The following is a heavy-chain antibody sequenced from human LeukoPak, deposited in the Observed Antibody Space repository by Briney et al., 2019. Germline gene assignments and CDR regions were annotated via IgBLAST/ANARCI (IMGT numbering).Heavy chain of an antibody. Sequence: SETLSLTCTVSGGSISSYYWSWIRHPPGKGLELIGYIYYSGSTNYNPSLKSRVTISVDTSKNQFSLKLSSVTAADTAVYYCARRINTNYYYGSGSYGDWFDPWGQGTLVTVSS. V-gene: IGHV4-59*08. J-gene: IGHJ5*02. CDR2: IYYSGST. CDR1: GGSISSYY. CDR3: ARRINTNYYYGSGSYGDWFDP. D-gene: IGHD3-10*01.